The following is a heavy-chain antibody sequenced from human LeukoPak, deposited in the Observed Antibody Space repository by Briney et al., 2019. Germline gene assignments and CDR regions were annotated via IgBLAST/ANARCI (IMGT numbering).Heavy chain of an antibody. J-gene: IGHJ4*02. CDR3: AKATGDYFDY. Sequence: PGGSLRLSCAASGFTSSSYDMHWVRQAPGKGLEWVAVISYDGSNTYYADSVKGRFTISRDNSKNTLYLQMNSLRAEDTAVYYCAKATGDYFDYWGQGTLVTVSS. CDR1: GFTSSSYD. CDR2: ISYDGSNT. D-gene: IGHD1-14*01. V-gene: IGHV3-30*18.